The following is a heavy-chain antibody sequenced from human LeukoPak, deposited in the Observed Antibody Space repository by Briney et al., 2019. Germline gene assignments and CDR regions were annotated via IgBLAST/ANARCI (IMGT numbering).Heavy chain of an antibody. Sequence: GGSLRLSCAASGFTFSSYAMHWVRQAPGKGLEWVAVISYDGSNKYYADSVKGRFTISRDNSKNTLYLQMNGLRAEDTAVYFCARGFSHYFYAMDVWGQGTTVTVSS. CDR3: ARGFSHYFYAMDV. D-gene: IGHD2/OR15-2a*01. V-gene: IGHV3-30-3*01. CDR2: ISYDGSNK. CDR1: GFTFSSYA. J-gene: IGHJ6*02.